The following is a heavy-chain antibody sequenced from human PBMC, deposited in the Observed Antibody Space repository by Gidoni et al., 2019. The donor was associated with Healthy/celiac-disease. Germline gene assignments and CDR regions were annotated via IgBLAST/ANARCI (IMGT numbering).Heavy chain of an antibody. CDR1: GFTFSSYA. CDR3: ARDHPIAVAGTFDY. D-gene: IGHD6-19*01. CDR2: ISYDGSNK. J-gene: IGHJ4*02. Sequence: QVQLVESGGGVVQPGRSLRLSCAASGFTFSSYAMHWVRQAPGKGLEWVAVISYDGSNKYYADSVKGRFTISRDNSKNTLYLQMNSLRAEDTAVYYCARDHPIAVAGTFDYWGQGTLVTVSS. V-gene: IGHV3-30*01.